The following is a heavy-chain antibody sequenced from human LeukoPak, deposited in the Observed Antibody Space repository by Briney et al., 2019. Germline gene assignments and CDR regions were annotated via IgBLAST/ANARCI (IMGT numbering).Heavy chain of an antibody. CDR3: ARSYSSSWYYFDP. D-gene: IGHD6-13*01. J-gene: IGHJ4*02. Sequence: ASVKVSCKASGDTFTGYHMHWVRQAPGQGLEWIGWINPNSGGTNYAQKLQVRVTMTRETSITTAYTELSRLRSDDTAAYSCARSYSSSWYYFDPWGQGTLVTVSS. CDR1: GDTFTGYH. CDR2: INPNSGGT. V-gene: IGHV1-2*02.